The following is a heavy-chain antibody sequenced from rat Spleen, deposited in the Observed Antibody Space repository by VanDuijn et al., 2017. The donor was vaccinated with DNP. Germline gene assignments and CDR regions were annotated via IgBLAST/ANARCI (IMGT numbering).Heavy chain of an antibody. CDR1: GYSITSNYK. V-gene: IGHV3-3*01. CDR2: INGAGNT. D-gene: IGHD5-1*01. J-gene: IGHJ2*01. Sequence: EVQLQESGPGLVKPSQSLSLTCSVTGYSITSNYKWSWIRKFPGNKLEWMGYINGAGNTNYNPSLKSRISITRETSKNQFFLQVNSVTTEDSATYYCAIQLGVFDYWGQGVLVTVSS. CDR3: AIQLGVFDY.